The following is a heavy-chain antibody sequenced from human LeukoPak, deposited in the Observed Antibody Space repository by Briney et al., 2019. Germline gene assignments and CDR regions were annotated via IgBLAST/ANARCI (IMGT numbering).Heavy chain of an antibody. CDR1: GDSISSRSYY. CDR2: MLYGGST. J-gene: IGHJ4*02. Sequence: SETLSLTCTVSGDSISSRSYYWGWIRQPPGKGLEWIGSMLYGGSTYHNPSLEGRVTISVDTSKNQFSLNLSSVTAADTAVYYCARHGYTSTWYSWGQGTLVTVSS. D-gene: IGHD6-13*01. CDR3: ARHGYTSTWYS. V-gene: IGHV4-39*01.